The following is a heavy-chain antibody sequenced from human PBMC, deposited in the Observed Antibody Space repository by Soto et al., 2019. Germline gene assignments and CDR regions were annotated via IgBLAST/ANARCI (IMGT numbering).Heavy chain of an antibody. Sequence: ASVKVSCKASGYTFTSYGISWVRQAPGQGLEWMGWISAYNGNTNYAQKLQGRVTMTTDTSTSTAYMELRSLRSDDTAVYYCAIDPQYSSGWYAGYDPWGQGTLVTVSS. CDR3: AIDPQYSSGWYAGYDP. CDR2: ISAYNGNT. D-gene: IGHD6-19*01. V-gene: IGHV1-18*01. CDR1: GYTFTSYG. J-gene: IGHJ5*02.